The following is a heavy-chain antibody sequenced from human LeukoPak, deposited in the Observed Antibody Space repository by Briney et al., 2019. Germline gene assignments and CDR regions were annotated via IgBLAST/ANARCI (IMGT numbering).Heavy chain of an antibody. V-gene: IGHV4-34*01. Sequence: SETLSLTCAVYGGSFSGYYWSWIRQPPGKGLEWIGEINHSGSTNYNPSLKSRVTISVHTSKNQFSLKLSSVTAADTAVYYCARVPPTVTTTNYYYYYYMDVWGKGTTVTVSS. CDR1: GGSFSGYY. D-gene: IGHD4-17*01. CDR2: INHSGST. J-gene: IGHJ6*03. CDR3: ARVPPTVTTTNYYYYYYMDV.